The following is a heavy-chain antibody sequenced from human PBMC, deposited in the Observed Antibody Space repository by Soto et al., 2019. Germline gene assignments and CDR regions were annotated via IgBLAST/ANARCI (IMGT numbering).Heavy chain of an antibody. Sequence: PSETLSITCSVYGGSFSGYYWSWIRQPPCKGLEWIGEINHSGSTNYNPSLKSRVTISVDTSKNQFSLKLSSVTAADTAVYYCARGSCSSTSCYPYYYYGMDVWGQGTTVTVSS. CDR3: ARGSCSSTSCYPYYYYGMDV. J-gene: IGHJ6*02. CDR2: INHSGST. V-gene: IGHV4-34*01. CDR1: GGSFSGYY. D-gene: IGHD2-2*01.